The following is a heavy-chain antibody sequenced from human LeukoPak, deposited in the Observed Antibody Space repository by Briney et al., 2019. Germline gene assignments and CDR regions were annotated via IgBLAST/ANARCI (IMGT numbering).Heavy chain of an antibody. CDR2: IKQDGSEK. CDR1: GFTFSSYW. CDR3: AKDVQMTRNDYYNYFDY. V-gene: IGHV3-7*03. D-gene: IGHD3-22*01. J-gene: IGHJ4*02. Sequence: GGSLRLSCAASGFTFSSYWMSWVRQAPGKGLEWVANIKQDGSEKYYVDSVKGRFTISRDYGKNSLYLQMNSLRPEDTALYYCAKDVQMTRNDYYNYFDYWGQGTLVTVSS.